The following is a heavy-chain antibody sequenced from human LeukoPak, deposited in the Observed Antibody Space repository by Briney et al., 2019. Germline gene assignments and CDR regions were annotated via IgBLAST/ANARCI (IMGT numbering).Heavy chain of an antibody. V-gene: IGHV3-23*01. Sequence: PGGSLRLSCAASGFRFSSYAMSWVRQAPGKGLEWVSAISGSGVSTYYADSVKGRFTVSRDNSKNSLYLQMNSLRAEDTAVYYCAGRVGATWVDYWGQGTLVTVSS. CDR2: ISGSGVST. CDR1: GFRFSSYA. D-gene: IGHD1-26*01. CDR3: AGRVGATWVDY. J-gene: IGHJ4*02.